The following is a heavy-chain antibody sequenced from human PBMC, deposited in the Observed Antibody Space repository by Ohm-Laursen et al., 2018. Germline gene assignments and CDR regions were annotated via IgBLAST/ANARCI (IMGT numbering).Heavy chain of an antibody. CDR3: AKDSERITLVRGVIGVSDF. D-gene: IGHD3-10*01. CDR2: INSDESST. Sequence: SLRLSCAASGFTFSSYWMHWVRQAPGKGLVWVSRINSDESSTSYADSVKGRFTISRDNAKSTLYLQMNSLKAEDTAVYYCAKDSERITLVRGVIGVSDFWGQGTLVTVSS. V-gene: IGHV3-74*01. CDR1: GFTFSSYW. J-gene: IGHJ4*02.